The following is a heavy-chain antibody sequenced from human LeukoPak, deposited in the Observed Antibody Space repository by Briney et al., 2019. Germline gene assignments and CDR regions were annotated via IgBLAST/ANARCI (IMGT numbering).Heavy chain of an antibody. CDR3: ARQTPGYMVEGFVDH. J-gene: IGHJ4*02. CDR1: GGSISTTNW. D-gene: IGHD3-10*01. V-gene: IGHV4-4*02. Sequence: PSETLSLTCAVSGGSISTTNWWSWVRQPPGKGLEWIGEIYHSGTTNYNPSLESRVTMSVDRSKNQFSLRLASVTAADTAVYYCARQTPGYMVEGFVDHWGQGTLVTVSS. CDR2: IYHSGTT.